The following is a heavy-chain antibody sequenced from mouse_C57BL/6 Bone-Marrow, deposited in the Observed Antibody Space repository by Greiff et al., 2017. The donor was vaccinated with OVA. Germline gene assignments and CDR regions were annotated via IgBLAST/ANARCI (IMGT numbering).Heavy chain of an antibody. J-gene: IGHJ4*01. V-gene: IGHV1-58*01. CDR1: GYTFTSYG. D-gene: IGHD2-2*01. CDR3: ALDLLWLRQSAMDY. CDR2: IYIGNGYT. Sequence: EVQLQQSGAELVRPGSSVKMSCKTSGYTFTSYGINWVTQRPGQGLEWIGYIYIGNGYTEYNEKFKGKATLTSDTSSSTAYMQLSSLTSEDSAIYFCALDLLWLRQSAMDYWGQGTSVTVSS.